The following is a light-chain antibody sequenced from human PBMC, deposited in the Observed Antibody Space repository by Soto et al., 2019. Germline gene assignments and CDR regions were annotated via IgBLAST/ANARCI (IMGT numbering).Light chain of an antibody. V-gene: IGLV2-14*03. Sequence: QSALTQPASVSGSPGQSITISCTGTSGDIGAYDYVSWYQQHPDTAPRLIIFEVTNRPSGVSDRFSGSKSGNTASLTISGLQVEDEAHYYCSSYIVSNKLVFGGGTKLTVL. CDR2: EVT. CDR3: SSYIVSNKLV. J-gene: IGLJ2*01. CDR1: SGDIGAYDY.